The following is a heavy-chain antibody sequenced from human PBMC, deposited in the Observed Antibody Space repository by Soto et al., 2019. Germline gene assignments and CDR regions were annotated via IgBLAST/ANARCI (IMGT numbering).Heavy chain of an antibody. V-gene: IGHV3-53*01. J-gene: IGHJ5*02. D-gene: IGHD5-12*01. Sequence: EVQLVESGGGLIQPGGSLRLSCAVSGFTVSSNYMTWVRQAPGKGLEWVSVLYSGGSTYYADYVKGRFTISRDNSKNTLYLQMNSLRADDTAVYYCARGGGEGYISNCFDPWGQGTLVTVSS. CDR2: LYSGGST. CDR3: ARGGGEGYISNCFDP. CDR1: GFTVSSNY.